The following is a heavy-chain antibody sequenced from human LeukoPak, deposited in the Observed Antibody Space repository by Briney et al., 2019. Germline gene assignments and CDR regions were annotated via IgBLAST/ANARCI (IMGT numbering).Heavy chain of an antibody. CDR3: ARHAHYGGKVDY. Sequence: SETLSLTCTVSGGSISSYYWSWIRQPPGKGLEWIGYIYYSGSTNYNPSLKSRVTISVDTSKNQFSLKLSSVTAADTAVYYCARHAHYGGKVDYWGRGTLVTVSS. V-gene: IGHV4-59*08. CDR1: GGSISSYY. D-gene: IGHD4-23*01. J-gene: IGHJ4*02. CDR2: IYYSGST.